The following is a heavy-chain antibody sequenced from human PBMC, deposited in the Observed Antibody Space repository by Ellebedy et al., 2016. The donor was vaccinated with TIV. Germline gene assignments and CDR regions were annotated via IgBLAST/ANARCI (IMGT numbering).Heavy chain of an antibody. CDR2: IYESGST. CDR3: ARDATVTSGGFDY. J-gene: IGHJ4*02. Sequence: SETLSLTXAVSGGSISSSYWWSWIRQPPGKGLEWIGEIYESGSTNFNPSPKSRVTMSVVKSKNQFSLKLSSVTAADTAVYYCARDATVTSGGFDYWGQGILVTVSS. V-gene: IGHV4-4*02. CDR1: GGSISSSYW. D-gene: IGHD4-17*01.